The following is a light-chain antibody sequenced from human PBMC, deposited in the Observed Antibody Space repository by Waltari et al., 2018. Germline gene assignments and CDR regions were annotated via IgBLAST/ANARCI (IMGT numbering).Light chain of an antibody. CDR1: QGISSY. CDR2: AAS. CDR3: QQYYSYPWT. J-gene: IGKJ1*01. V-gene: IGKV1-8*01. Sequence: LSASTGDRVTITCRASQGISSYLAWYQQKPGKAPKLLIYAASTLQSGVPSRFSGSGSGTDFTLTISCLQSEDFATYYCQQYYSYPWTFGQGTKVEIK.